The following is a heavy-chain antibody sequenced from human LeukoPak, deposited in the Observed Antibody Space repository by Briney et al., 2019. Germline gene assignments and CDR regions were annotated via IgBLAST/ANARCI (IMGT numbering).Heavy chain of an antibody. CDR2: ISYDGSNK. V-gene: IGHV3-30-3*01. Sequence: GRSLRLSCAASGFTFSSYAMHWVRQAPGKGLEWVAVISYDGSNKYYADSVKGRFTISRDNSKNTLYLQMNSLRAEDTAVYYCARFGLTIFDYWGQGTLVTVSS. D-gene: IGHD3-3*01. CDR1: GFTFSSYA. J-gene: IGHJ4*02. CDR3: ARFGLTIFDY.